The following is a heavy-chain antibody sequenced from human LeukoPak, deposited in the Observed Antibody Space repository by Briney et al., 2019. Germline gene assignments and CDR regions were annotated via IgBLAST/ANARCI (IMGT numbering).Heavy chain of an antibody. D-gene: IGHD5-12*01. Sequence: GRSLRLSCAASGFTFSSYGMHWVRQASGKGLEWVAVISYDGSNKYYADSVKGRFTISRDNSKNTLYLQMNSLRAEDTAVYYCARDLYSGYDHFDYWGQGTLVTVSS. J-gene: IGHJ4*02. CDR3: ARDLYSGYDHFDY. V-gene: IGHV3-30*03. CDR1: GFTFSSYG. CDR2: ISYDGSNK.